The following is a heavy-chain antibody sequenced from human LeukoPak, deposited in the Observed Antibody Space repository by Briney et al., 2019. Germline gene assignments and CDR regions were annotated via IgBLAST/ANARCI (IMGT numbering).Heavy chain of an antibody. Sequence: GGSLRLSCAASGFTFSNYAMSWVRQAPGKGLEWVSNIRGSGDTTFYAESVKGRFIISRDNSKDTLFLQMNSLRAEDTTVYYCAKGAVVLTALSSFDYWGQGTLVTVSS. V-gene: IGHV3-23*01. J-gene: IGHJ4*02. CDR2: IRGSGDTT. CDR1: GFTFSNYA. D-gene: IGHD2-15*01. CDR3: AKGAVVLTALSSFDY.